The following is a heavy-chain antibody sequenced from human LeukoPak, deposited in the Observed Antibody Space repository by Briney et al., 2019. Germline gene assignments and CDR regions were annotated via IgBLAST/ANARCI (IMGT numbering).Heavy chain of an antibody. D-gene: IGHD2-15*01. CDR2: IYYTGNA. CDR1: GGSISGYH. J-gene: IGHJ5*02. CDR3: ARRTYCSGGRCYGEYWFDP. Sequence: SETLSLTCSVSGGSISGYHWNWIRQSPGKGLQWIANIYYTGNADYNPSLRSRVTISVDTSKNQISLILNSVTAADTAIYYCARRTYCSGGRCYGEYWFDPSGPGTLVTVSS. V-gene: IGHV4-59*08.